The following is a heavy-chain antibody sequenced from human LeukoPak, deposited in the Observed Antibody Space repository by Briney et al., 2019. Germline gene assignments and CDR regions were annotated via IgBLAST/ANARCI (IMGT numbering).Heavy chain of an antibody. CDR3: ARVGGTTSYYDFWSGYYHRGMDV. J-gene: IGHJ6*02. CDR1: GYTFTSYD. Sequence: GASVKVSCKASGYTFTSYDINWVRQATGQGLEWMGWMTPNSGNTGYAQKFQGRVTMTRNTSISTAYMELSSLRSEDTAVYYCARVGGTTSYYDFWSGYYHRGMDVWGQGTTVTVSS. CDR2: MTPNSGNT. D-gene: IGHD3-3*01. V-gene: IGHV1-8*01.